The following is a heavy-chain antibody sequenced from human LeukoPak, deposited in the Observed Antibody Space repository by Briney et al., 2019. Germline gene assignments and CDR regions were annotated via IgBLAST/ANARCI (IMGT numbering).Heavy chain of an antibody. Sequence: GGSLRLSCVASGFTFSSHEMDWVRQAPGKGLELVSYISNSGSSTYYSDSVKGRFTISRDNAKNSVYLQMNSLRAEDTAVYYCANLVTPTPYWGQGTLVTVSS. CDR3: ANLVTPTPY. V-gene: IGHV3-48*03. J-gene: IGHJ4*02. CDR1: GFTFSSHE. CDR2: ISNSGSST. D-gene: IGHD2-21*02.